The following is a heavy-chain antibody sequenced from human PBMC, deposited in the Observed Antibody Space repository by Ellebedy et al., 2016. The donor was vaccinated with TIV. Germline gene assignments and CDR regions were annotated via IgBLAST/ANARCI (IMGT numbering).Heavy chain of an antibody. CDR3: SRGWSTPDS. D-gene: IGHD2-15*01. V-gene: IGHV3-74*01. CDR2: INSDGSST. Sequence: GESLKISCAASGFTFSSNWMHWVRQAPGKGLVWVSRINSDGSSTSYADSVKGRFTISRDNAKNTLYLQMNSLRAEDTAVYFCSRGWSTPDSWGQGTLVIVSS. J-gene: IGHJ4*02. CDR1: GFTFSSNW.